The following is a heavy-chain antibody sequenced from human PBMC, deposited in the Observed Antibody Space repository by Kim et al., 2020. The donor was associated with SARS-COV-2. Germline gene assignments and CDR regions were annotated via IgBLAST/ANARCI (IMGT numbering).Heavy chain of an antibody. D-gene: IGHD6-6*01. V-gene: IGHV3-23*01. CDR2: T. CDR3: AKRVATSALDV. J-gene: IGHJ6*02. Sequence: TFYADSVKGRFTISRDNSQNVVYLQMSRLRAEDTAIYCCAKRVATSALDVWGQGTTVTVSS.